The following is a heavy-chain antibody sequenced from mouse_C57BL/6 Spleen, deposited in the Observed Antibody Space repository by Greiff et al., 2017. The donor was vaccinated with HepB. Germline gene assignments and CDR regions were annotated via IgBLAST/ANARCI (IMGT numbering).Heavy chain of an antibody. Sequence: EVMLVESGGDLVKPGGSLKLSCAASGFTFSSYGMSWVRQTPDKRLEWVATISSGGSYTYYPDSVKGRFTISRDNAKNTLYLQMSSLKSEDTAMYYCARHGGYWGQGTLVTVSA. CDR3: ARHGGY. V-gene: IGHV5-6*01. CDR1: GFTFSSYG. J-gene: IGHJ3*01. CDR2: ISSGGSYT.